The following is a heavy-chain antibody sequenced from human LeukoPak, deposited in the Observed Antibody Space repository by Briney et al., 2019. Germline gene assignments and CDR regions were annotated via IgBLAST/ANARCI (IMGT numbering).Heavy chain of an antibody. V-gene: IGHV1-2*02. CDR1: GYTFTGYY. CDR2: INPNSGGT. CDR3: ARDRYYYDSSGCPGY. D-gene: IGHD3-22*01. Sequence: ASVKVSCKASGYTFTGYYMHWVRQAPGQGPEWMGWINPNSGGTNYAQKFQGRVTMTRDTSISTAYMELSRLRSDDTAVYYCARDRYYYDSSGCPGYWGQGTLVTVSS. J-gene: IGHJ4*02.